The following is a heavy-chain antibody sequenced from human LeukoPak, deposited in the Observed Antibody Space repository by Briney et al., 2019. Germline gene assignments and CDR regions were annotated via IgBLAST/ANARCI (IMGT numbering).Heavy chain of an antibody. D-gene: IGHD5-18*01. V-gene: IGHV4-4*07. CDR1: GGSISSYY. CDR2: IYTSGST. Sequence: SETLSLTCTVSGGSISSYYWSWIRQPAGKGLEWIGRIYTSGSTNYNPSLKSRVTMSVDTSKNQFSLKLSSVTAAGTAVYYCARDTAMAPDYYFDYWGQGTLVTVSS. CDR3: ARDTAMAPDYYFDY. J-gene: IGHJ4*02.